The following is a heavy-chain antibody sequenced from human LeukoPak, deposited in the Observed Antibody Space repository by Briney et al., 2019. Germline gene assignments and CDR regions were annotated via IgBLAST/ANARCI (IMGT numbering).Heavy chain of an antibody. J-gene: IGHJ4*02. CDR1: GFTFSNYG. D-gene: IGHD6-19*01. Sequence: GGSLRLSCAASGFTFSNYGMHWVRQAPGKGLEWVAAISYGGSHKYYVDSVKGRFTIFRDNSKNTLHLQMDSLRAEDTAVYYCAKGRYSSGWYFDDWGQGTLVTVSS. V-gene: IGHV3-30*18. CDR3: AKGRYSSGWYFDD. CDR2: ISYGGSHK.